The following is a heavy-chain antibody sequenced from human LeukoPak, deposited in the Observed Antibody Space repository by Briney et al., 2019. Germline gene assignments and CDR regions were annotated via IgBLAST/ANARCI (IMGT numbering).Heavy chain of an antibody. J-gene: IGHJ4*02. CDR1: GFTFSSYA. CDR3: ARDYYDSSGYYIDY. CDR2: ISSSSSYI. V-gene: IGHV3-21*01. Sequence: GGSLRLSCAASGFTFSSYAMSWVRQAPGKGLEWVSSISSSSSYIYYADSVKGRFTISRDNSKNTLYLQMNSLRAEDTAVYYCARDYYDSSGYYIDYWGQGTLVTVSS. D-gene: IGHD3-22*01.